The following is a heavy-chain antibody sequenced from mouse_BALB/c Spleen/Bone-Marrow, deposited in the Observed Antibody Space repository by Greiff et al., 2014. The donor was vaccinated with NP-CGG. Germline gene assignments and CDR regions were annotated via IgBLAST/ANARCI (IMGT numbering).Heavy chain of an antibody. CDR3: ARGSYYYGSSSPWFAY. Sequence: DPVKPGASVKLSCKASGYTFTSYWINWIKQRPGQGLEWIGRIPPGSGTTYHNEMFKGKATLTVDTSSTTAYIQLSSLSSEDSAVYFCARGSYYYGSSSPWFAYWGQGTLVTVSA. J-gene: IGHJ3*01. CDR2: IPPGSGTT. V-gene: IGHV1S41*01. CDR1: GYTFTSYW. D-gene: IGHD1-1*01.